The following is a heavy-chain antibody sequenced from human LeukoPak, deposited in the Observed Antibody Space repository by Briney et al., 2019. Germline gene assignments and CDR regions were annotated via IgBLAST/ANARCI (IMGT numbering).Heavy chain of an antibody. CDR3: ASQYNRNDAVDY. D-gene: IGHD1-20*01. V-gene: IGHV4-39*01. Sequence: SETLSLTCTVSGGSISSSSYYWGWIRQPPGKGLEWIGSIYYSGSTYYNPSLKSRVTISVDTSKNQFSLKLSSVTAADTAVYYCASQYNRNDAVDYWGQGTLVTVSS. CDR1: GGSISSSSYY. J-gene: IGHJ4*02. CDR2: IYYSGST.